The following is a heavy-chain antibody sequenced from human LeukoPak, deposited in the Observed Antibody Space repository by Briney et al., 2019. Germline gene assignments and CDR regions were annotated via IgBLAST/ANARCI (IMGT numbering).Heavy chain of an antibody. CDR3: AKSQRDYAPRRTYFYYMDV. CDR1: GFTFSSYA. V-gene: IGHV3-23*01. D-gene: IGHD4-17*01. CDR2: ISGSGDST. Sequence: GGSLRLSCAASGFTFSSYAMSWVRQAPGKGLEWVSAISGSGDSTYYADSVKGRFTISRDNSKNTLYLQMNSLRAEDTAVYYCAKSQRDYAPRRTYFYYMDVWGKGTTVTISS. J-gene: IGHJ6*03.